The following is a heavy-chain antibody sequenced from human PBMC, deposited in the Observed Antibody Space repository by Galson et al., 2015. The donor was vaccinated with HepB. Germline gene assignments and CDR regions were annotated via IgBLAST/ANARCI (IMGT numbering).Heavy chain of an antibody. J-gene: IGHJ4*02. Sequence: SVKVSCKASGYTFTSYAMHWVRQAPGQRLEWMGWINAGNGNTKYSQKFQGKVTITRDTSASTAYMELSSLRSEDTAVYYCARVKEYYYGSGSYSCFDYWGQGTLVTVSS. D-gene: IGHD3-10*01. CDR2: INAGNGNT. V-gene: IGHV1-3*01. CDR3: ARVKEYYYGSGSYSCFDY. CDR1: GYTFTSYA.